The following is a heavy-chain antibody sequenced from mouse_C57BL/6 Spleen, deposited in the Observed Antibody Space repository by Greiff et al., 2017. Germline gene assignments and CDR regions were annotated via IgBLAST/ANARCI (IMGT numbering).Heavy chain of an antibody. J-gene: IGHJ4*01. D-gene: IGHD2-5*01. Sequence: QVQLQQPGPELVKPGASVKISCKASGYTFTDYYINWVKQRPGQGLEWIGWIYPGSGNTKYNEKFKGKATLTVDTSSSPAYMQLSSLTSEDSAVYFCARRGGYSNYDYAMDYWGQGTSFTVSS. V-gene: IGHV1-84*01. CDR1: GYTFTDYY. CDR2: IYPGSGNT. CDR3: ARRGGYSNYDYAMDY.